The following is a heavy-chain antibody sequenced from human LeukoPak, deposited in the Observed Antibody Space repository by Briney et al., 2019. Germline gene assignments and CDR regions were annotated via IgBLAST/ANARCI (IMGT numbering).Heavy chain of an antibody. Sequence: GGSLRLSCAASGFTFSSSVMSWVRQAPGKGLEWVSVTSGSGGSTYYADSVKGRFTISRDNSKNTLDLQMNSLSAEDTAVYYCAKGRYCGTDCYSLIDYWGQGTLVTVSS. D-gene: IGHD2-21*02. CDR2: TSGSGGST. CDR3: AKGRYCGTDCYSLIDY. J-gene: IGHJ4*02. V-gene: IGHV3-23*01. CDR1: GFTFSSSV.